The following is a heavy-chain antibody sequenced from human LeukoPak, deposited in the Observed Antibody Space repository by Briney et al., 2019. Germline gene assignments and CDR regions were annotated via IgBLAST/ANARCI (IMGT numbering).Heavy chain of an antibody. J-gene: IGHJ4*02. CDR2: INAGGSTI. CDR1: GFTFSTHN. V-gene: IGHV3-48*01. D-gene: IGHD3-22*01. CDR3: VRDNSRGQSLGVIY. Sequence: PGGSLRLSCAASGFTFSTHNMNWVRQAPGKGLEWISYINAGGSTIQYADSVRGRFTTSRDNAKNSLYLQMNSLRAEDTAVYYCVRDNSRGQSLGVIYWGQGSLVTVSS.